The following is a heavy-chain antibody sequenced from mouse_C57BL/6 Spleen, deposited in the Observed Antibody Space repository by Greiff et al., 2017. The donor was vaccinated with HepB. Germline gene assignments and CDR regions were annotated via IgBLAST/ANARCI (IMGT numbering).Heavy chain of an antibody. Sequence: QVHVKQSGAELVKPGASVKISCKASGYTFTDYYINWVKQRPGQGLEWIGKIGPGSGSTYYNEKFKGKATLTADKSSSTAYMQLSSLTSEDSAVYFCARWIITTVVATYPFDYWGQGTTLTVSS. CDR3: ARWIITTVVATYPFDY. V-gene: IGHV1-77*01. CDR2: IGPGSGST. J-gene: IGHJ2*01. D-gene: IGHD1-1*01. CDR1: GYTFTDYY.